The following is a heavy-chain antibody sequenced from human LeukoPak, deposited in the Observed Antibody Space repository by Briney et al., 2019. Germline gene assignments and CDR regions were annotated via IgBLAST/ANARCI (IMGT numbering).Heavy chain of an antibody. D-gene: IGHD1-26*01. CDR1: GYSISSGYY. Sequence: SETLSLTCTVSGYSISSGYYWGWIRQPPGKGLEWIGSIYYSGSTYYNPSLKSRVTISVDTSKNQFSLKLSSVTAADTAVYYCARVSWELLLGYFDHWGQGTLVTVSS. V-gene: IGHV4-38-2*02. CDR3: ARVSWELLLGYFDH. J-gene: IGHJ4*02. CDR2: IYYSGST.